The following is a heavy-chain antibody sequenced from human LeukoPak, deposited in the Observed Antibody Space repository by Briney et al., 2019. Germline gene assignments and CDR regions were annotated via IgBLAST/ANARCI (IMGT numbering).Heavy chain of an antibody. J-gene: IGHJ6*03. V-gene: IGHV3-23*01. D-gene: IGHD4/OR15-4a*01. Sequence: GGSLGLSCAASGFTFSSYAMSRVRQAPGKGLEWVSAISGSGGSTYYADSVKGRFTISRDSSKNTLYLQMNSLRADDTAVYYCAKERGHPLPNYHMDVWGKGTTVTVSS. CDR2: ISGSGGST. CDR3: AKERGHPLPNYHMDV. CDR1: GFTFSSYA.